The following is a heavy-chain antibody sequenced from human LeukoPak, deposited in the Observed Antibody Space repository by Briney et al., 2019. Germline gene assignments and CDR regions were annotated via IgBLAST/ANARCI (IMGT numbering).Heavy chain of an antibody. CDR2: ISGRGDRT. Sequence: PGGSLRLSCAASGFTFSSYAMSWVRQAPGKGLEWVSTISGRGDRTYYGDSVKGRFTISRDKSKNTLYLQMNSLRAKDTAVYYCAKEGSNWDVDYWGQGTLVTVSS. D-gene: IGHD1-1*01. CDR1: GFTFSSYA. V-gene: IGHV3-23*01. J-gene: IGHJ4*02. CDR3: AKEGSNWDVDY.